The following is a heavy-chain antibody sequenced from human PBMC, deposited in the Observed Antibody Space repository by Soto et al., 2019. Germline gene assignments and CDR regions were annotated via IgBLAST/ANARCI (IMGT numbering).Heavy chain of an antibody. J-gene: IGHJ3*02. CDR2: ISGSGGST. Sequence: GGSLRLSCAASGFTFSSYAMSWVGQAPGKGLEWVSAISGSGGSTYYADSVKGRFTISRDNSKNTLYLQMNSLRAEDTAVYYCARDLLIVAANPYDAFDIWGQGTMVTVSS. CDR1: GFTFSSYA. D-gene: IGHD2-15*01. CDR3: ARDLLIVAANPYDAFDI. V-gene: IGHV3-23*01.